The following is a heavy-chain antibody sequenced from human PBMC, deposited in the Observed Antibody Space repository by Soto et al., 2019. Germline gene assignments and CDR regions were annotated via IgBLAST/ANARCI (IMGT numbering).Heavy chain of an antibody. CDR1: GYTFTSYY. J-gene: IGHJ4*02. CDR2: INPNDGSI. Sequence: ASVKVSCKASGYTFTSYYIHWVRQAPGQGLEWMGVINPNDGSIRYPQKFQGRVTMTRDTSTSTVYMDLSSLRFEDTAVYYCARDINIRDWQIFEYWGRGTLVTVSS. V-gene: IGHV1-46*01. D-gene: IGHD3-9*01. CDR3: ARDINIRDWQIFEY.